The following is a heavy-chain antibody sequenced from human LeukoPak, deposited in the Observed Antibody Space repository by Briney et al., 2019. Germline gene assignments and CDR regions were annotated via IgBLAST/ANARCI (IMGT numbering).Heavy chain of an antibody. CDR3: AKYDIVVVPAAMVDY. CDR2: ISGSGGST. V-gene: IGHV3-23*01. J-gene: IGHJ4*02. CDR1: GFTFSSYD. D-gene: IGHD2-2*01. Sequence: GGSLRLSCAASGFTFSSYDMSWVRQAPGKGLEWVSAISGSGGSTYYADSVKGRFTISRDNSKNTLYLQMNSLRAEDTAVYYCAKYDIVVVPAAMVDYWGQGTLVTVSS.